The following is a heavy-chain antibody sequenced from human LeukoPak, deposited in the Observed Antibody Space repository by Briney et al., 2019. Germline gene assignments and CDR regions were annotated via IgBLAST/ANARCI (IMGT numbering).Heavy chain of an antibody. J-gene: IGHJ3*02. Sequence: SETLSLTCTVSGSSIGTYSWSWIRQPPGKGLEWGGYIYTTGSTHYNPSLKSRVTMSLDTSKNQLSLRLSSVTAADTAVFYCARHRAEMATITDGAFDIWGQGTMVTVSS. V-gene: IGHV4-4*09. CDR3: ARHRAEMATITDGAFDI. D-gene: IGHD5-24*01. CDR2: IYTTGST. CDR1: GSSIGTYS.